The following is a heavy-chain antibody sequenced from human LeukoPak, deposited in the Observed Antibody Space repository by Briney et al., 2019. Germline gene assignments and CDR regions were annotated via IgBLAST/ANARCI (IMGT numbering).Heavy chain of an antibody. Sequence: GGSLRLSCAGSGFMFTSYALSWVRQAPGKGLEWVATVSGIGDNTHYADSVKGRFTISRDNSNNLVYLQMNSLRAEDTAVYYCAKTRNGYTTEYLQHWGQGTLVTVSS. CDR3: AKTRNGYTTEYLQH. J-gene: IGHJ1*01. CDR2: VSGIGDNT. D-gene: IGHD5-24*01. CDR1: GFMFTSYA. V-gene: IGHV3-23*01.